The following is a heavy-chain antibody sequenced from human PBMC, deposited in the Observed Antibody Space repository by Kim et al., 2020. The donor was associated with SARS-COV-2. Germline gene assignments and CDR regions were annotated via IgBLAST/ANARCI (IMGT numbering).Heavy chain of an antibody. CDR3: ARGDYYYGSESYPHNWVDP. CDR1: GFTFSSYA. V-gene: IGHV3-30*04. Sequence: GGSLRLSCAASGFTFSSYAMHWVRQAPGKGLEWVAVISYDGSNKYYADSVKGRFTISRDNSKNTLYLQMNSLRAKDTAVYYCARGDYYYGSESYPHNWVDPWGQGTLVTVSS. D-gene: IGHD3-10*01. CDR2: ISYDGSNK. J-gene: IGHJ5*02.